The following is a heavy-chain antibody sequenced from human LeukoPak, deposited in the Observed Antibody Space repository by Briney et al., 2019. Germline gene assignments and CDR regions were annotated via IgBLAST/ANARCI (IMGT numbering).Heavy chain of an antibody. V-gene: IGHV4-34*01. D-gene: IGHD3-3*01. J-gene: IGHJ4*02. CDR2: INHSGST. CDR1: GGSFSGYY. CDR3: ANSPLEWLPIPDY. Sequence: PSETLSLTCAVYGGSFSGYYWSWIRQPRGKRLEWIGEINHSGSTNYNSSLKSRVTISVDTSKNQFSLKLSSVTAADTALYYCANSPLEWLPIPDYWGQGTLVTVSS.